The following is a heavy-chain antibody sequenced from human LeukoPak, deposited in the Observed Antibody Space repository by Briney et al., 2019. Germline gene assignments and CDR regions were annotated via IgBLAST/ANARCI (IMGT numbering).Heavy chain of an antibody. J-gene: IGHJ6*04. CDR3: ATRSSNAYGLTYYGMDV. V-gene: IGHV1-24*01. CDR1: GYTLTELS. D-gene: IGHD3-10*01. CDR2: FDPEDGET. Sequence: GASVKVPCKVSGYTLTELSMHWVRQAPGKGLEGMGGFDPEDGETIYAQKFQGRVTMTEDTSTDTAYMELSSLRSEDTAVYYCATRSSNAYGLTYYGMDVWGKGTTVTVSS.